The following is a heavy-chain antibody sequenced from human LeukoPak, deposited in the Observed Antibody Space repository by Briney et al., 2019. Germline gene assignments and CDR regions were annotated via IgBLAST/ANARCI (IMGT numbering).Heavy chain of an antibody. CDR2: IGTAGDT. D-gene: IGHD6-19*01. CDR1: GFTFSSYD. V-gene: IGHV3-13*04. CDR3: ARGIAVGGGLDP. J-gene: IGHJ5*02. Sequence: GGSLRLSCAASGFTFSSYDMHWVRQATGKGMEWVSAIGTAGDTYYPGSVKGRFTISRENAKNSLYLQMNSLKARDTAVYYCARGIAVGGGLDPWGQGTLVTVSS.